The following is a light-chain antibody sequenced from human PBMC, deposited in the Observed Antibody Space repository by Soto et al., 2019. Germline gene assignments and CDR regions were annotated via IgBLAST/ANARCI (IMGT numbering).Light chain of an antibody. CDR1: QVIRND. CDR2: AAS. CDR3: LPHNSDPRT. Sequence: DIQMTQSPSSLSASVGDRVTITCRASQVIRNDLSWYQQKAGKAPKRLIYAASSLHSGVPSRFSASRSGKEFTLNISSLQPEDFATYYCLPHNSDPRTFGQGTKVAIK. V-gene: IGKV1-17*01. J-gene: IGKJ1*01.